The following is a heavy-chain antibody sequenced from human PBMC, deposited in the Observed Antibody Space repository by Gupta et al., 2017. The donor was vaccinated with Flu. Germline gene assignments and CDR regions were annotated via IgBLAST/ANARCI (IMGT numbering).Heavy chain of an antibody. CDR1: GFTFSNFG. V-gene: IGHV3-30*18. D-gene: IGHD3-22*01. Sequence: QVRLLESGGGVVQPGRSLRLSCTAYGFTFSNFGMHWVRQAPGKGLAWVAIISYDGSKAYYIDSVKGRFTISRDNSKNTLYLQMNSLRGEDTAVYYCAKVIGWIDVWGQGTTVTVSS. CDR2: ISYDGSKA. CDR3: AKVIGWIDV. J-gene: IGHJ6*02.